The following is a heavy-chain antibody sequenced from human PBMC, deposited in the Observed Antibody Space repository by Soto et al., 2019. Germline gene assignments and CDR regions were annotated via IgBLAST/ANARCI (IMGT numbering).Heavy chain of an antibody. CDR3: ARDPRRTPRDGMDV. V-gene: IGHV1-69*08. D-gene: IGHD2-21*01. CDR2: IIPILGIA. Sequence: QVQLVQSGAEVKKPGSSVKVSCKASGGTFSSYTISWVRQAPGQGLEWMGRIIPILGIANYAQKFQGRVTVTADKSTSTAYMELSSLRSEDTAVYYWARDPRRTPRDGMDVWGQGTTVTVSS. J-gene: IGHJ6*02. CDR1: GGTFSSYT.